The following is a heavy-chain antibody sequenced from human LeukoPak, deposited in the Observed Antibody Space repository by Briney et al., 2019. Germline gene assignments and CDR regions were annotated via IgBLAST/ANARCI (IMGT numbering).Heavy chain of an antibody. V-gene: IGHV4-39*07. CDR1: GGFISSSSNY. Sequence: PSETLSLTCTVSGGFISSSSNYWGWIRQPPGKGLEWIGSIYYSGSTYYNPSLKSRVTISVDTSKNQFSLKLSSVTAADTAVYYCARITQQLVRHEDYFDYWGQGTLVTVSS. J-gene: IGHJ4*02. D-gene: IGHD6-13*01. CDR2: IYYSGST. CDR3: ARITQQLVRHEDYFDY.